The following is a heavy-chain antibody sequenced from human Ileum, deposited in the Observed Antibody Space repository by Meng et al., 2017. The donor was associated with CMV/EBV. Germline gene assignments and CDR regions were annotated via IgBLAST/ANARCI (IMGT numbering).Heavy chain of an antibody. Sequence: ITSDVHYWVWIRQPPGKGLEWIGAIYYTGTTSGNTYYNPSLKSRVTMSVDTSKNQFSLTLSSVTAADTAIYFCARDLILLSRNWFDPWGQGTLVTVSS. V-gene: IGHV4-39*07. J-gene: IGHJ5*02. CDR2: IYYTGTTSGNT. CDR3: ARDLILLSRNWFDP. CDR1: ITSDVHY. D-gene: IGHD2/OR15-2a*01.